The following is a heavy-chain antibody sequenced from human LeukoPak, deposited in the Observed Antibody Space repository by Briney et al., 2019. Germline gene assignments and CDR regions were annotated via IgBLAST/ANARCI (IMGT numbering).Heavy chain of an antibody. Sequence: SETLSLTCSVSGGSIISTNYYWGWIRQPTGKGLEWIGSIYQSGSGSSYYNPSLKSRVTISGDTSKNHFFLRLSSVTAADTAVYYCASTLRFLPYRRFDYWGQGTLVTVPS. V-gene: IGHV4-39*02. CDR1: GGSIISTNYY. CDR2: IYQSGSGSS. D-gene: IGHD3-3*01. J-gene: IGHJ4*02. CDR3: ASTLRFLPYRRFDY.